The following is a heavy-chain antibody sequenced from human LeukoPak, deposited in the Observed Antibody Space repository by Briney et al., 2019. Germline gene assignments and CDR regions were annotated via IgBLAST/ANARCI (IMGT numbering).Heavy chain of an antibody. Sequence: ASVKVSCKASGGTFSSYAINWVRQAPGQGLEWMGGIIPIFGTANYAQKFQGRVTITADESTSTAYMELSSLRSEDTAVYYCARDGSSIAAYRHDYWGQGTLVTVSS. V-gene: IGHV1-69*13. CDR2: IIPIFGTA. J-gene: IGHJ4*02. CDR1: GGTFSSYA. D-gene: IGHD6-25*01. CDR3: ARDGSSIAAYRHDY.